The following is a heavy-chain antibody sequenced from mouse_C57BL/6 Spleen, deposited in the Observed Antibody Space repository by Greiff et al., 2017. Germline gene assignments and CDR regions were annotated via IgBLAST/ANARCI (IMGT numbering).Heavy chain of an antibody. CDR2: ISDGGSYT. D-gene: IGHD3-1*01. Sequence: DVHLVESGGGLVKPGGSLKLCCAASGFTFSSYAMSWVRQTPEKRLEWVATISDGGSYTYYPDNVKGRFTISRDNAKNNLYLQMSHLKSEDTAMYYCARDRGFAYWGQGTLVTVSA. CDR3: ARDRGFAY. J-gene: IGHJ3*01. CDR1: GFTFSSYA. V-gene: IGHV5-4*01.